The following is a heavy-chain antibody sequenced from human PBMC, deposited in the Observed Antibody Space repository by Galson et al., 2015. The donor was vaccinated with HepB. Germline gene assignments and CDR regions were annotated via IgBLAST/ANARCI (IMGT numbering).Heavy chain of an antibody. D-gene: IGHD3-22*01. J-gene: IGHJ3*02. Sequence: GRFSISRDKSKNTLYLQMNSLRAEDTALYYCARGPLVVITRGNAFDNWGQGTMVTVSS. V-gene: IGHV3-30*01. CDR3: ARGPLVVITRGNAFDN.